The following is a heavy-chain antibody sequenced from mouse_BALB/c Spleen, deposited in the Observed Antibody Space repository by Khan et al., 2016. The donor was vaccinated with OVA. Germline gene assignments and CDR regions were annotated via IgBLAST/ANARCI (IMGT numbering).Heavy chain of an antibody. CDR2: IWSDGST. D-gene: IGHD2-10*01. Sequence: VQLKESGPGLVAPSQSLSITCTISGFSFTNYGIHWVRQPPGKGLEWLVVIWSDGSTSYNSALKSRLSISRDNSKSQVFLRMNSLQTDDTAMYYCARQPYFHYYIMDYWGQGTSGIVSS. CDR3: ARQPYFHYYIMDY. CDR1: GFSFTNYG. J-gene: IGHJ4*01. V-gene: IGHV2-6-1*01.